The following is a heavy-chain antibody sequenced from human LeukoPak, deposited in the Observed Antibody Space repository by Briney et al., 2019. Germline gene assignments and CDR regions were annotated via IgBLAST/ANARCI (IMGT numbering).Heavy chain of an antibody. CDR1: GFTFSSYG. J-gene: IGHJ4*02. V-gene: IGHV3-30*03. D-gene: IGHD3-3*01. Sequence: GRSLRLSCAASGFTFSSYGMHWVRQAPGKGLEWVAVISYDGSNKYYADSVKGRFTISRGNSKNTLYLQMNSLRAEDTAVYYCAREGSGYYTFDYWGQGTLVTVSS. CDR3: AREGSGYYTFDY. CDR2: ISYDGSNK.